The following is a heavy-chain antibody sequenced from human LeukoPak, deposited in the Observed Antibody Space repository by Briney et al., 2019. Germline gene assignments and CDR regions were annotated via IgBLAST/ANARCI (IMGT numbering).Heavy chain of an antibody. CDR1: GGSISTYY. CDR3: ARPPRTVATMFDY. CDR2: IHYTGST. J-gene: IGHJ4*02. D-gene: IGHD5-12*01. Sequence: SETLSLTCTVSGGSISTYYWSWIRQPPGKGLEWIGYIHYTGSTNYNPSLKSRVTISVDTSKNQFSLKLSSVTAADTAVCYCARPPRTVATMFDYWGRGTLVTVSS. V-gene: IGHV4-59*01.